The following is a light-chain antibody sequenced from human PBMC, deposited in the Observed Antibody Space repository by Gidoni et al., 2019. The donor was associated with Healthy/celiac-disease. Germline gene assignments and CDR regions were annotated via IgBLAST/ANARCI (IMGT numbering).Light chain of an antibody. V-gene: IGLV3-1*01. Sequence: SYVLTPPPSVSVSPGQTASITCSGGQLGDKYACWYQQKPGQSPVLVIYHDSKRPSGIPERFSGSNSGNTATLTISGTQAMDEADYYCQAWDSSTVVFGGGTKLTVL. CDR1: QLGDKY. CDR2: HDS. CDR3: QAWDSSTVV. J-gene: IGLJ2*01.